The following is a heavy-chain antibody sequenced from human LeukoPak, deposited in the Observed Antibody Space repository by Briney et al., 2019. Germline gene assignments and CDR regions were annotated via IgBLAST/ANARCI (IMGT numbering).Heavy chain of an antibody. CDR2: IYPGDSDT. V-gene: IGHV5-51*01. CDR1: GYSFTNYW. Sequence: SGESLKISCKGSGYSFTNYWIGWVRQMPGKGLEWMGIIYPGDSDTRYSPSFQGQVTISADKSISTAYLQWSSLKASDTAMYYCARTLPDSSGSNFYADAFDIWGQGTMVTVSS. CDR3: ARTLPDSSGSNFYADAFDI. D-gene: IGHD3-22*01. J-gene: IGHJ3*02.